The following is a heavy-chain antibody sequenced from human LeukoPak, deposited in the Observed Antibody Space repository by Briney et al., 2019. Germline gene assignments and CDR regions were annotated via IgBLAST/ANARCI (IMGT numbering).Heavy chain of an antibody. J-gene: IGHJ4*02. CDR3: AKILVTGPGTDY. Sequence: GRSLRLSSAASGFTFSSYGMHWVRQAPGKGLEWVAVISYDGSNKYYADSMKGRFTISRDNSKNTLYLQMNSLRAEDTAVYYCAKILVTGPGTDYWGQGTLVTVSS. CDR2: ISYDGSNK. CDR1: GFTFSSYG. D-gene: IGHD3-9*01. V-gene: IGHV3-30*18.